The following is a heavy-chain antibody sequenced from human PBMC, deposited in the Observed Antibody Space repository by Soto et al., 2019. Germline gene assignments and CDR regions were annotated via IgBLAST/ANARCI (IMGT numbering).Heavy chain of an antibody. Sequence: PWESLKISSRFSGNTFTIYWIGWVRQMPGKGLEWMGIIYPSDSDTRYSPSFQGQVTISADQSINTAYLQWDGLKASDTAIYYCARPANTVADHFDLWGQGTPVTVSS. V-gene: IGHV5-51*01. CDR3: ARPANTVADHFDL. CDR2: IYPSDSDT. CDR1: GNTFTIYW. J-gene: IGHJ4*02. D-gene: IGHD4-17*01.